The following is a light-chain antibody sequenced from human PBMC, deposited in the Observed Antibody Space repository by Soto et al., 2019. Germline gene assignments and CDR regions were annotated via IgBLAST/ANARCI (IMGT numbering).Light chain of an antibody. V-gene: IGKV1-9*01. CDR3: QQPNSYQFT. CDR2: AAD. J-gene: IGKJ3*01. CDR1: QGISSY. Sequence: DIQLTQSPSFLSASVGDRVTITCRARQGISSYLAWYQQKPGKAPKLLIYAADTLQSGVPSRCSGSESGTEFYLTISSLQPEDFSTYYCQQPNSYQFTFGPGTKMDIK.